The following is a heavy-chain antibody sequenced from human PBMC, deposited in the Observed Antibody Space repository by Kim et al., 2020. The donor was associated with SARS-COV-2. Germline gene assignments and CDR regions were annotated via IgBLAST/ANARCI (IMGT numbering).Heavy chain of an antibody. J-gene: IGHJ3*02. CDR3: ARAGLIWFGELLYDAFDI. D-gene: IGHD3-10*01. V-gene: IGHV3-30*04. CDR2: ISYDGSNK. CDR1: GFTFSSYA. Sequence: GGSLRLSCAASGFTFSSYAMHWVRQAPGKGLEWVAVISYDGSNKYYADSVKGRFTISRDNSKNTLYLQMNSLRAEDTAVYYCARAGLIWFGELLYDAFDIWGQGTMVTVSS.